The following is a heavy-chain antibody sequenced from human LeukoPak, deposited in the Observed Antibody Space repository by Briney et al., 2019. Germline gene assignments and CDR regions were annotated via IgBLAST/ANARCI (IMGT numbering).Heavy chain of an antibody. Sequence: ASVNVSCKASGYTFTGYYMHCVPEPPRQGREWRGWINPNSGGKNYQQKFNGRVTMTRDGSISTAYMALSRLRSDGTAVSYCARDILSSSWYGISAFDIWGQGTMVTVSS. D-gene: IGHD6-13*01. CDR1: GYTFTGYY. CDR2: INPNSGGK. J-gene: IGHJ3*02. V-gene: IGHV1-2*02. CDR3: ARDILSSSWYGISAFDI.